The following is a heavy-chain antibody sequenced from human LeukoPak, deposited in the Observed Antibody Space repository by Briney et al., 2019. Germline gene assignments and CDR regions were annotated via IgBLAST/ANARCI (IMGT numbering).Heavy chain of an antibody. V-gene: IGHV4-39*07. J-gene: IGHJ6*03. CDR1: GGSISSSSYY. CDR3: AREADRADYDFWSGYSPSRHLPRAYMDV. CDR2: IYYSGRT. D-gene: IGHD3-3*01. Sequence: SETLSLTCTVAGGSISSSSYYWGRIRQPPGKGLERIGSIYYSGRTYYNSSVKSRLTTSVDTSKNQFSLKLSSVTAADTAVYCCAREADRADYDFWSGYSPSRHLPRAYMDVWGKGTTVTVSS.